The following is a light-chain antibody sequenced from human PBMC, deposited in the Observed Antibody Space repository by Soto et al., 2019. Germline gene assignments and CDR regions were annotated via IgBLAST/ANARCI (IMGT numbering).Light chain of an antibody. CDR2: DAS. CDR1: QSVGNS. CDR3: QQRPSWPLLT. J-gene: IGKJ4*01. Sequence: DIVLTQSPATLSLSPGERASLSCRASQSVGNSLSWYQQKLGQPPRLLIYDASTRATGVPARFSGSGSGTDFTLTISSLEPEDFAVYYCQQRPSWPLLTFGGGTKVEIK. V-gene: IGKV3-11*01.